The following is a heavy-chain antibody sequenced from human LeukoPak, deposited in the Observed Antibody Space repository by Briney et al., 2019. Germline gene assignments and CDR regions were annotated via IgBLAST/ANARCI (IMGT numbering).Heavy chain of an antibody. D-gene: IGHD3-3*01. CDR3: AKESKYITIFGVANYFDY. Sequence: PGGSLRLSCAASGFTFSSYWMHWVRQAPGKGLVWVXXXXXDGSSTGYADSVKGRFTISRDNSKNTLYLQMNSLRAEDTAVYYCAKESKYITIFGVANYFDYWGQGTLVTVSS. CDR1: GFTFSSYW. V-gene: IGHV3-74*01. CDR2: XXXDGSST. J-gene: IGHJ4*02.